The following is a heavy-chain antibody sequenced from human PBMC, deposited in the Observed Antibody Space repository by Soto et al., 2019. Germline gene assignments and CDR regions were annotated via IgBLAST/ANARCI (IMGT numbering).Heavy chain of an antibody. CDR3: TRGSGDY. V-gene: IGHV4-59*01. D-gene: IGHD6-25*01. Sequence: QVQLQESGPGLLKPSETLSLTCTVSGGSISTYYWSWIRQPPGKGLEWIGYIYYSGSTNYNPSLRSRVTISVDMSKNQVSLKLNSVTAADTAGYYCTRGSGDYWGQGTLVTVSS. CDR1: GGSISTYY. J-gene: IGHJ4*02. CDR2: IYYSGST.